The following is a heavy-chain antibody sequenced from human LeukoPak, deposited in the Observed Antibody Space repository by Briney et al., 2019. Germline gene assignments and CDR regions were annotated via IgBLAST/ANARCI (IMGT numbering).Heavy chain of an antibody. Sequence: GGSLRLSCAASGLTFSSYGMHWVRQAPGKGLEWVSSISGSADNTYYADSVKGRFTISRDNSKNTLYLQINSLRAEDTAVYYCAKGGGYEVLYDYWGQGTLVTVSS. CDR3: AKGGGYEVLYDY. CDR2: ISGSADNT. D-gene: IGHD5-12*01. CDR1: GLTFSSYG. J-gene: IGHJ4*02. V-gene: IGHV3-23*01.